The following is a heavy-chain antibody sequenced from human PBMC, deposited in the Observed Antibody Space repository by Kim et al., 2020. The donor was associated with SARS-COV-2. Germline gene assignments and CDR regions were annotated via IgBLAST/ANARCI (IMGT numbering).Heavy chain of an antibody. CDR1: GDSISSGYY. J-gene: IGHJ4*02. CDR2: ISHSGST. CDR3: ARHYGSSRDY. V-gene: IGHV4-38-2*02. Sequence: SETLSLTCTVSGDSISSGYYWGWVRQAPVRGLEWIAFISHSGSTYFNSSLKSRVSISVDTSKNQFYLRLTSVTAADTAVYFCARHYGSSRDYWGQGTLVTVSS. D-gene: IGHD3-22*01.